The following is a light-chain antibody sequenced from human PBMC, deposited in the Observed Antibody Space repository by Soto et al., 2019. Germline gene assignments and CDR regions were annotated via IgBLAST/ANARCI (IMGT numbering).Light chain of an antibody. CDR2: DDD. CDR1: RSNIGGNS. J-gene: IGLJ1*01. CDR3: GSWDCSLSAYV. Sequence: QSVLTQPPSVSAGRGQMVTISCAGSRSNIGGNSVSWYQQLQGTARKLLIYDDDKRPSGIPDRFSGSKSGTSATLGITGFQTGDEADYYCGSWDCSLSAYVFGTGTKVTVL. V-gene: IGLV1-51*01.